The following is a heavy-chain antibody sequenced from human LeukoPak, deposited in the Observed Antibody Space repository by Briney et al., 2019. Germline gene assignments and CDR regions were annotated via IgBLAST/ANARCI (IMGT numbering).Heavy chain of an antibody. CDR3: ARQGPTYYDILTGSKS. CDR2: IDPSDSYT. V-gene: IGHV5-10-1*01. Sequence: GESLRISRKGSGYSFTSYWISWVRQMPGKGLEWMGRIDPSDSYTNYSPSFQGHVTISADKSISTAYLQWSSLKASDTAMYYCARQGPTYYDILTGSKSWGQGTLVTVSS. J-gene: IGHJ4*02. D-gene: IGHD3-9*01. CDR1: GYSFTSYW.